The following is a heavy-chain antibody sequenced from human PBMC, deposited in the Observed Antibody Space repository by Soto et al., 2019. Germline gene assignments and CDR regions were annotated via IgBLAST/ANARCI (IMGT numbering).Heavy chain of an antibody. CDR3: AKDRLLLWFGELGYYYGMDV. Sequence: WGFLSLCCGYSGFTFSSYGLHWVRQAPGKALAWVPVISYDGSNKYYADSVKGRFTISRDNSKNTLYLQMNSLRAEDTAVYYCAKDRLLLWFGELGYYYGMDVWGQGTTVTVSS. J-gene: IGHJ6*02. V-gene: IGHV3-30*18. D-gene: IGHD3-10*01. CDR2: ISYDGSNK. CDR1: GFTFSSYG.